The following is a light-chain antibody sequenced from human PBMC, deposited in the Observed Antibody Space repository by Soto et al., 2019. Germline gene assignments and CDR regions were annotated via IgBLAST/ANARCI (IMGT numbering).Light chain of an antibody. CDR3: QSYDNSLSHVV. CDR2: GDN. Sequence: QAVVTQPPSVSGAPGQRVTIPCTGSSSNIGSFYDVHWYQQLPGTVPKLLIYGDNNRPSGVPDRFSGSKSGTSASLAITGLQHEDEADYYCQSYDNSLSHVVFGGGTKLTVL. V-gene: IGLV1-40*01. J-gene: IGLJ2*01. CDR1: SSNIGSFYD.